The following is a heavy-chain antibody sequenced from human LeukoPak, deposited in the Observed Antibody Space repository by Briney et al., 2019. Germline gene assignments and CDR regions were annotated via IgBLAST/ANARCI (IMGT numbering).Heavy chain of an antibody. D-gene: IGHD3-16*01. V-gene: IGHV3-30*18. CDR1: GFTFSSYG. Sequence: PGRSLRLSCAASGFTFSSYGMHWVRQAPGKGLEWVAVISYDGSNKYYADSVKGRFTISRDNSKNTLYLQMNSLRAEDTAVYYCAKLGGDFDYWGQGTLVTVSS. CDR2: ISYDGSNK. CDR3: AKLGGDFDY. J-gene: IGHJ4*02.